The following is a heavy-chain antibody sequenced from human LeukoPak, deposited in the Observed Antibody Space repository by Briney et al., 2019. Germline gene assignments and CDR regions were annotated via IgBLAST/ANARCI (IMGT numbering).Heavy chain of an antibody. D-gene: IGHD6-13*01. CDR2: IYYSGNT. CDR1: GVSISSSNSY. CDR3: ARGAAAGLGDAFDI. J-gene: IGHJ3*02. V-gene: IGHV4-39*07. Sequence: SETLSLTCTVSGVSISSSNSYWGWIRQPPGKGLEWIGSIYYSGNTYYNASLKSQVSISIDTSKNQFSLKLSSVTAADTAVYYCARGAAAGLGDAFDIWGQGTMVTVSS.